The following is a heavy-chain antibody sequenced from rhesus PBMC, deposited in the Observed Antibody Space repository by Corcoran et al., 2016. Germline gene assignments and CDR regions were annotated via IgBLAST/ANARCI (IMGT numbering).Heavy chain of an antibody. CDR3: ATDRKYCSSTYCSSDY. CDR2: VEPEDGET. J-gene: IGHJ4*01. Sequence: EVQLVQSGAEVQKPGASVKISCKASGYTFTDYYLHWVRQAPRKGLEWMVRVEPEDGETIHEQKFQDRVTITADTSTDTAYMELSSLRSEDTAVYYCATDRKYCSSTYCSSDYWGQGVLVTVSS. D-gene: IGHD2-15*01. V-gene: IGHV1-111*02. CDR1: GYTFTDYY.